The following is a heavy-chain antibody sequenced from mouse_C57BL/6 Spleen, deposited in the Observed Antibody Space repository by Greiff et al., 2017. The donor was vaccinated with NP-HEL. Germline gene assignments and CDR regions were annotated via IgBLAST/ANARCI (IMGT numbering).Heavy chain of an antibody. V-gene: IGHV1-54*01. CDR2: INPGSGGT. CDR3: ARAYYGSSVDY. J-gene: IGHJ2*01. CDR1: GYAFTNYL. D-gene: IGHD1-1*01. Sequence: VQLQQSGAELVRPGTSVKVSCKASGYAFTNYLIEWVKQRPGQGLEWIGVINPGSGGTNYNEKFKGKATLTADKSSSAAYMQLSSLTSEDSAVYFCARAYYGSSVDYWGQGTTLTVSS.